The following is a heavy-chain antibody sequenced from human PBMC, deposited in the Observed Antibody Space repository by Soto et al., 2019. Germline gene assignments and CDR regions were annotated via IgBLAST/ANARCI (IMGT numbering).Heavy chain of an antibody. Sequence: ASVKVSCKASGYSFSSYGISWVRQAPGQGLEWMGWISIYSGNTKYAQKFQGRVSVTTETSTSTAYMELRSLTSDDTAVYYCVRADSSAASGYRNWFDPWGQGTQVTVSS. CDR1: GYSFSSYG. CDR2: ISIYSGNT. CDR3: VRADSSAASGYRNWFDP. V-gene: IGHV1-18*01. D-gene: IGHD3-3*01. J-gene: IGHJ5*02.